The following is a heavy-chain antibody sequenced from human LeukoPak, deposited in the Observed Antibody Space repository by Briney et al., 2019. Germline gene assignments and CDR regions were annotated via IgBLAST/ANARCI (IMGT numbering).Heavy chain of an antibody. CDR2: ISSSSSYI. Sequence: GGSLTLSCAASGFTFSSYSMNWVRQAPGKGLEWVSSISSSSSYIYYADSVKGRFTISRDNDKNSLYLQMNSLRAEDTAVYDCARVYSWPPAIDYWGQGTLVTVSS. J-gene: IGHJ4*02. CDR1: GFTFSSYS. D-gene: IGHD2-15*01. V-gene: IGHV3-21*01. CDR3: ARVYSWPPAIDY.